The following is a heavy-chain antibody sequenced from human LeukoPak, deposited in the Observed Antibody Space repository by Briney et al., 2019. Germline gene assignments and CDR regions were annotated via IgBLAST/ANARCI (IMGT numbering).Heavy chain of an antibody. CDR3: ARSSIVATIGGNWFDP. CDR2: INPSGGST. Sequence: GASVKVSCKASGYTFTSYYMHWVRQAPGQGLEWMGIINPSGGSTSYAQKFQGRVTMTRDMSTSTVYMELSSLRSEDTAVYYCARSSIVATIGGNWFDPWGQGTLVTVSS. D-gene: IGHD5-12*01. V-gene: IGHV1-46*01. J-gene: IGHJ5*02. CDR1: GYTFTSYY.